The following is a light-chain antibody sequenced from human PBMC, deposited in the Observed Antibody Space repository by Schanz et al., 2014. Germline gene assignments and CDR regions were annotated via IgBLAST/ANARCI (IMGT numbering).Light chain of an antibody. CDR1: SSDVGGYNY. V-gene: IGLV2-8*01. CDR2: DVS. CDR3: SSYTSSSTYVI. Sequence: QSALTQPASVSGSPGQSVTISCTGTSSDVGGYNYVSWYQQHPGKAPKLMIYDVSKRPSGVPDRFSGSKSGNTAFLTVSGVQAEDEADYYCSSYTSSSTYVIFGGGTKLTVL. J-gene: IGLJ2*01.